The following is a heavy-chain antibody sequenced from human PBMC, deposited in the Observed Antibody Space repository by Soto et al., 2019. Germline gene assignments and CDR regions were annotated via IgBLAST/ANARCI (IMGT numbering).Heavy chain of an antibody. V-gene: IGHV6-1*01. J-gene: IGHJ6*03. CDR1: GDSVSSNSAA. CDR2: TYYRSKWYN. D-gene: IGHD6-6*01. Sequence: PSQTLSLTCAISGDSVSSNSAAWNWIRQSPSRGLEWLGRTYYRSKWYNDYAVSVKSRITINPDTSKNQFSLQLNSVTPEDTAVYYCARDKAGQLGVGAYYYYYKAFWGKGTTVPVS. CDR3: ARDKAGQLGVGAYYYYYKAF.